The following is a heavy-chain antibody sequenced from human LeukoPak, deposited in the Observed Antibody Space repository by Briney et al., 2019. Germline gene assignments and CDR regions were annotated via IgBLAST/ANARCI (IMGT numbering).Heavy chain of an antibody. CDR1: NGSISSYH. Sequence: SPSETLSLTCTVSNGSISSYHWSWVRQPPGKGLEWIGYILTSGTTNYNPSLKSRLTIPEDTSKNRFTLKLSSVTAADTAVYYCARLRVSGSYLYYFDCRGQGTLVTVSS. V-gene: IGHV4-4*09. CDR3: ARLRVSGSYLYYFDC. J-gene: IGHJ4*02. D-gene: IGHD3-10*01. CDR2: ILTSGTT.